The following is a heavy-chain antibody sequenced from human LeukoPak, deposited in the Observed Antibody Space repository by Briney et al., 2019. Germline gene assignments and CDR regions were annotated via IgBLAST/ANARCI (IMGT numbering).Heavy chain of an antibody. D-gene: IGHD3-22*01. CDR3: ARVLNHYYDSSGFDY. Sequence: SGRSLRLSCAASGFTFSSYAMHWVRQAPGKGLEWVAVISYDGSNKYYADSVKGRFTISRDNSKNTLYLQMNSLRAEDTAVYYCARVLNHYYDSSGFDYWGQGTLVTVSS. J-gene: IGHJ4*02. V-gene: IGHV3-30*04. CDR1: GFTFSSYA. CDR2: ISYDGSNK.